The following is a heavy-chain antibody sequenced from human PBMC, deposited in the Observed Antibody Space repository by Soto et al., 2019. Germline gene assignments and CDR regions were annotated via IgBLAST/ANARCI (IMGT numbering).Heavy chain of an antibody. D-gene: IGHD6-13*01. J-gene: IGHJ6*02. CDR2: IVVGSGNT. Sequence: SVKVSCKASGFTFTSSSVQWVRQARGQRLEWIGWIVVGSGNTNYAQKFQERVTITRDMSTSPAYMELSSLRSEDTAVYYCAAEGVKGGSSWYDVRYYYYVMDVWGQGTTGTVSS. V-gene: IGHV1-58*01. CDR3: AAEGVKGGSSWYDVRYYYYVMDV. CDR1: GFTFTSSS.